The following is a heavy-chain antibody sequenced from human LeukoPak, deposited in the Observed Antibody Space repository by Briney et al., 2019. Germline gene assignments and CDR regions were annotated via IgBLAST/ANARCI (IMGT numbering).Heavy chain of an antibody. J-gene: IGHJ4*02. D-gene: IGHD4-17*01. CDR1: GFTFSSYA. CDR2: ISYDGSNK. Sequence: GGPLRLSCAASGFTFSSYAMHGVRQAPGKGLEGVAGISYDGSNKYYADSVKGRFTISRDNSKNTLYLQMNSQRAEDTAVYYCARDDYGDYVDYWGQGTLVTVSS. V-gene: IGHV3-30-3*01. CDR3: ARDDYGDYVDY.